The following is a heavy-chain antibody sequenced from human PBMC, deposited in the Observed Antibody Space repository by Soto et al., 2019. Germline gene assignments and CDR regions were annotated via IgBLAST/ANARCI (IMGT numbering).Heavy chain of an antibody. CDR2: INPSDSST. J-gene: IGHJ3*01. CDR1: GYTFTSYY. V-gene: IGHV1-46*01. Sequence: QVQLVQSGAEVKKPGASVKLSCKASGYTFTSYYIHWVRQAPGQGLEWMGIINPSDSSTSYTQKFQGRVTVTRDMSTSTVYMDLSSLRSEDTAVYYCALNAFDFWGQGTMVSVSS. CDR3: ALNAFDF.